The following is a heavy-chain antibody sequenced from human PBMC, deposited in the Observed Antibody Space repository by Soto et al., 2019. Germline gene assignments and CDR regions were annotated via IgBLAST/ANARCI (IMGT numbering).Heavy chain of an antibody. CDR2: IIPILGIA. Sequence: SVKVSCKASGGTFSSYTISWVRQAPGQGLEWMGRIIPILGIANYAQKFQGRVTITADKSTSTAYMELSSLRSEDTAVYYCAREVLNSPNWFDPWGQGTLVTVSS. D-gene: IGHD6-13*01. CDR1: GGTFSSYT. J-gene: IGHJ5*02. CDR3: AREVLNSPNWFDP. V-gene: IGHV1-69*04.